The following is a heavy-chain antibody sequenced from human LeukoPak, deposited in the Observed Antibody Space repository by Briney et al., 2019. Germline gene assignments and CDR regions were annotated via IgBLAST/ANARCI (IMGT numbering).Heavy chain of an antibody. Sequence: ASVKVSCKASGGTFSSYAISWVRQAPGQGLEWMGGIIPIFGTANYAQKFQGRVTITADESTSTAYMELSSLRSEDTALYYCAKDGRRYSSGWYVDHWGQGTLVTVSS. V-gene: IGHV1-69*13. CDR1: GGTFSSYA. J-gene: IGHJ4*02. CDR3: AKDGRRYSSGWYVDH. CDR2: IIPIFGTA. D-gene: IGHD6-19*01.